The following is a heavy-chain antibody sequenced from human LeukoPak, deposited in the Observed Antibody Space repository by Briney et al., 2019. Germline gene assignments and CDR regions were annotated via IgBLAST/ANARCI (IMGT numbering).Heavy chain of an antibody. D-gene: IGHD4-11*01. Sequence: ASVKVSCKASGYPFTSYGIVWVRQATGQGLEWMGWISAYSGHTNYAQKLQGRVTMTTDRSTSTVYMELRSLRFDDTAVYYCARGADYKTVKYDYGGRGTRVTVP. CDR1: GYPFTSYG. V-gene: IGHV1-18*01. CDR3: ARGADYKTVKYDY. J-gene: IGHJ4*02. CDR2: ISAYSGHT.